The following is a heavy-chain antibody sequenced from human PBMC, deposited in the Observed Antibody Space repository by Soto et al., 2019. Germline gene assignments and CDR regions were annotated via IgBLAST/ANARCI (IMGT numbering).Heavy chain of an antibody. CDR1: GGTLSSFITYP. Sequence: QVQLVQSGPGVKKPGSSVKVSCKTSGGTLSSFITYPINWVRQAPGQGPAWMGGIVPNVGTVNYAQRFQGRVTITADKSTGTSYLELNNLRYEDTARYCCARRDTSGFLRYFDTWCQGTLVTVS. V-gene: IGHV1-69*06. CDR3: ARRDTSGFLRYFDT. CDR2: IVPNVGTV. J-gene: IGHJ4*02. D-gene: IGHD3-3*01.